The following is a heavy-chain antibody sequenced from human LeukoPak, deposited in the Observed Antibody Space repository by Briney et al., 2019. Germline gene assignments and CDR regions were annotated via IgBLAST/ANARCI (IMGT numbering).Heavy chain of an antibody. CDR1: GGSFSGYY. J-gene: IGHJ4*02. V-gene: IGHV4-34*01. CDR3: ARGQPITMRDRDYFDY. Sequence: SETLSLTCAVYGGSFSGYYWSWIRQPPGKGLEWIGEINHSGSTNYNPSLKSRVTISVDTSKNQFSLKLSSVTAADTAVYYCARGQPITMRDRDYFDYSGQGTLVTVSS. CDR2: INHSGST. D-gene: IGHD3-22*01.